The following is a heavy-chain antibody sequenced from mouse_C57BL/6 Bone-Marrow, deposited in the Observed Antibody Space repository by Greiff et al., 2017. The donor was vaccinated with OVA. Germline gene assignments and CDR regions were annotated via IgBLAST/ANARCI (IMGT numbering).Heavy chain of an antibody. CDR2: ISYDGSN. D-gene: IGHD1-1*01. CDR3: ARDLYYGSRGY. V-gene: IGHV3-6*01. Sequence: VQLKQSGPGLVKPSQSLSLTCSVTGYSITSGYYWNWIRQFPGNKLEWMGYISYDGSNNYNPSLKNRISITRDTSKNQFFLKLNSVTTEDTATYYCARDLYYGSRGYWGQGTTLTVSS. CDR1: GYSITSGYY. J-gene: IGHJ2*01.